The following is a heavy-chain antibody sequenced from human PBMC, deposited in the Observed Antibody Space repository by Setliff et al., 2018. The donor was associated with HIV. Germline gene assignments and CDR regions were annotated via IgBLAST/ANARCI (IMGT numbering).Heavy chain of an antibody. V-gene: IGHV1-2*06. D-gene: IGHD3-22*01. J-gene: IGHJ3*02. Sequence: ASVKVSCKASGYSFTGHYIHWVRQAPGQGLEWLGRIDPNSGGTKYAQKFQGRVTMTRDTSITTAYMELSRLRSDDTAVYYCASPFGASDSGGYEYEAFAICGQGTMVTVSS. CDR3: ASPFGASDSGGYEYEAFAI. CDR2: IDPNSGGT. CDR1: GYSFTGHY.